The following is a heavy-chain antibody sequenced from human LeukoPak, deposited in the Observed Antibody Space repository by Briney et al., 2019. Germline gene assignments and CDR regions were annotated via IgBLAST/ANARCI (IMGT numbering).Heavy chain of an antibody. Sequence: GASVKVSCKASGYTFTGYYMHWVRQAPGQGLEWMGIINPSGGSTSYAQKFQGRVTMTRDTTTSTVYMELSSLRSEDTAVYYCAREEGHYYDSSGYYVYWGQGTLVTVSS. CDR3: AREEGHYYDSSGYYVY. D-gene: IGHD3-22*01. CDR1: GYTFTGYY. V-gene: IGHV1-46*03. CDR2: INPSGGST. J-gene: IGHJ4*02.